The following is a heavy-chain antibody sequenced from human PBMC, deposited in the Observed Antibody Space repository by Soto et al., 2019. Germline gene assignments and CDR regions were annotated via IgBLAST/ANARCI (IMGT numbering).Heavy chain of an antibody. V-gene: IGHV4-59*01. CDR1: CGSIISYY. D-gene: IGHD3-10*01. CDR3: ARGPGGGSGSYYNGLGAFDI. CDR2: IYYSGST. Sequence: SETLSLTCTFSCGSIISYYWSWIRQPPGKGLEWIGYIYYSGSTNYNPSLKSRVTISVDTSKNQFSLKLSSVTAADTAVYYCARGPGGGSGSYYNGLGAFDIWGQGTMVTVSS. J-gene: IGHJ3*02.